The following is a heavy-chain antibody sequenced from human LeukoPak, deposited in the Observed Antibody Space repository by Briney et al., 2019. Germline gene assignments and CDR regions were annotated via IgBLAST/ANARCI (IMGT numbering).Heavy chain of an antibody. Sequence: GGSLRLSCAASGFTFSTYGMHWVRQAPGKGLEWVAIISYDGSNKYYADSVKGRFTISRDNSKNTLYLQMNSLSAEDTAVYYCARGKEQQLYAFDIWGQGTMVTVSS. V-gene: IGHV3-30*03. D-gene: IGHD6-13*01. J-gene: IGHJ3*02. CDR3: ARGKEQQLYAFDI. CDR1: GFTFSTYG. CDR2: ISYDGSNK.